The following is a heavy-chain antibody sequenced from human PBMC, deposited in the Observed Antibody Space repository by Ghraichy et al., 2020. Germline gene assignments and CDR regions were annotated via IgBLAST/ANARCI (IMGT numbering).Heavy chain of an antibody. J-gene: IGHJ4*02. D-gene: IGHD3-10*01. CDR3: AKGARGLCFGGYFDS. CDR2: ISTNGGST. CDR1: GITFNNYA. V-gene: IGHV3-23*01. Sequence: GGSLRLSCAASGITFNNYAMSWVRQAPGKGLEWVSSISTNGGSTYYADSVKGRFTISRDNPKNTLYLQMNSLGAGDTAIYYCAKGARGLCFGGYFDSWGQGTLVTVSS.